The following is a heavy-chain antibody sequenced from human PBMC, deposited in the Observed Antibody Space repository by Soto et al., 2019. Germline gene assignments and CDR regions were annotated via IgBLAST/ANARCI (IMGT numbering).Heavy chain of an antibody. CDR1: ENTFGYFF. J-gene: IGHJ4*02. Sequence: ASVKVSCKALENTFGYFFIHWLRQAPGQGLEWMGWINPKTGTTNYNQKFQGRVTLTRDTSIDTAYMDLSSLRNDDTAMFFCTRTKYNGAWYELYFDSWGQGTLVTVSS. CDR3: TRTKYNGAWYELYFDS. CDR2: INPKTGTT. D-gene: IGHD6-19*01. V-gene: IGHV1-2*02.